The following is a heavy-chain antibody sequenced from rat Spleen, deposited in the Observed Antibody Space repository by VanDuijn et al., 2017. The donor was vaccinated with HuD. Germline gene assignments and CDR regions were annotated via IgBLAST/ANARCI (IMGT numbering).Heavy chain of an antibody. V-gene: IGHV5-46*01. CDR1: GFTFSSFP. Sequence: EVQLVESGGGFVQPGRSMKLSCAASGFTFSSFPMAWVRQAPTRGLEWVATISTTGGSTYYRDSVKGRFTISRDNAKSTLYLQMDSLRSEDTATYYCARSTYYGYNSYFDYWDQGVMVTVSS. J-gene: IGHJ2*01. CDR2: ISTTGGST. D-gene: IGHD1-9*01. CDR3: ARSTYYGYNSYFDY.